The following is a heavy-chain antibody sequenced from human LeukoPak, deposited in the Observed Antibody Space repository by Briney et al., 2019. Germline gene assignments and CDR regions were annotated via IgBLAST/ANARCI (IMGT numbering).Heavy chain of an antibody. CDR1: GYTITSYG. D-gene: IGHD3-3*01. CDR3: ARDRWRYYDFWSGYYYYYYGMDV. CDR2: ISAYNGNT. J-gene: IGHJ6*02. V-gene: IGHV1-18*01. Sequence: GASVKVSCKASGYTITSYGISWVRQAPGQGLEWMGWISAYNGNTNYAQKLQGRVTMTTDTSTSTAYMELRSLRSDDTAVYYCARDRWRYYDFWSGYYYYYYGMDVWGQGTTVTVSS.